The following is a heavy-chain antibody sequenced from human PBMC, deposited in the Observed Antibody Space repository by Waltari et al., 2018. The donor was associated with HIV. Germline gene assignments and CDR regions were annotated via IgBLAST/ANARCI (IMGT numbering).Heavy chain of an antibody. J-gene: IGHJ3*02. CDR2: ISGSGGST. CDR3: AKAGGVGATKENDAFDI. V-gene: IGHV3-23*01. CDR1: GFTFSSYA. Sequence: EVQLLESGGGLVQPGGSLRLSCAASGFTFSSYAMSWVRQAPGKGLEWVSAISGSGGSTYYADSVKGRFTISRDNSKNTLYLQMNSLRAEDTAVYYCAKAGGVGATKENDAFDIWGQGTMVTVSS. D-gene: IGHD1-26*01.